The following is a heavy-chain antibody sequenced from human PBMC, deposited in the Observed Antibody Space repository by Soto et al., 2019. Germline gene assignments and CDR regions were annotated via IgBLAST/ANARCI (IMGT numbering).Heavy chain of an antibody. CDR2: IYHSGST. J-gene: IGHJ4*02. CDR1: GGSISSAGYS. Sequence: LSLNCAVSGGSISSAGYSWTWILQPPGKGLEWIGYIYHSGSTYYNPSLKSRVTISVDRSKNQFSLKLSSVTAADTAVYYCARVGSSGWSPDYWGRGTLVTVSS. CDR3: ARVGSSGWSPDY. V-gene: IGHV4-30-2*01. D-gene: IGHD6-19*01.